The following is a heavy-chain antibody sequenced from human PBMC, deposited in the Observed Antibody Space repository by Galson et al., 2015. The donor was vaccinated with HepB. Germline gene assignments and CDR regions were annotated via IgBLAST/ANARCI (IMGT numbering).Heavy chain of an antibody. CDR2: ISSSSSTI. D-gene: IGHD4-17*01. CDR1: GFTFSSYS. Sequence: SLRLSCAASGFTFSSYSMNWVRQAPGKGLEWVSYISSSSSTIYYADSVKGRFTISRDNAKNSLYLQMNSLRAEDTAVYYCARAVTTVLPYFDLWGRGTLVTVSS. CDR3: ARAVTTVLPYFDL. J-gene: IGHJ2*01. V-gene: IGHV3-48*01.